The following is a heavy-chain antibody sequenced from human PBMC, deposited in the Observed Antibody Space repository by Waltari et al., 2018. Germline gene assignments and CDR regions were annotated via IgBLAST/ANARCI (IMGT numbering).Heavy chain of an antibody. CDR2: IWYDGSNK. CDR3: ARRGRMTTVTIYYYYGMDV. CDR1: GFTFSSYG. Sequence: QVQLVESGGGVVQPGRSLRLSCAASGFTFSSYGMHWVRQAPGKGMEWVAVIWYDGSNKYYADSVKGRFTISRDNSKNTLYLQMNSLRAEDTAVYYCARRGRMTTVTIYYYYGMDVWGQGTTVTVSS. J-gene: IGHJ6*02. D-gene: IGHD4-17*01. V-gene: IGHV3-33*01.